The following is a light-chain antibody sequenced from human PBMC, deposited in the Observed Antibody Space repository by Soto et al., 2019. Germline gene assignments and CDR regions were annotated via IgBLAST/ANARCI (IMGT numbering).Light chain of an antibody. CDR2: GNS. J-gene: IGLJ2*01. CDR3: QSYDSSLSGYVV. V-gene: IGLV1-40*01. Sequence: QPVLTQPPSVSGAPGQRVTISCTGSSSNIRAGYDVHWYQQLPGTAPKLLIYGNSNRPSGVPDRFSGSKSGTSASLAITGLQAEDEADYYCQSYDSSLSGYVVFGGGTKVTVL. CDR1: SSNIRAGYD.